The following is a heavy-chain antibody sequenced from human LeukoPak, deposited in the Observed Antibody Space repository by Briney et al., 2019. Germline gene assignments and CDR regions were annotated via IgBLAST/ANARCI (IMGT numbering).Heavy chain of an antibody. D-gene: IGHD3-10*01. J-gene: IGHJ4*02. CDR2: ISYDGSNK. CDR3: AKDWRWFGELYYFDY. V-gene: IGHV3-30*18. Sequence: GGSLRLSCAASGFTFSSYGMHWVRQAPGKGLEWVAVISYDGSNKYYADSVKGRFTISRDNSKNTLYLQMNSLRAEDTAVYYCAKDWRWFGELYYFDYWGQGTLVTVSS. CDR1: GFTFSSYG.